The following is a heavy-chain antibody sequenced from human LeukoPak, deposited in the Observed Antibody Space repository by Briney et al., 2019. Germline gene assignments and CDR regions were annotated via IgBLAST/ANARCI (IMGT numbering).Heavy chain of an antibody. CDR2: IYYSGST. Sequence: SETLSLTCTVSGGSISSYYWSWIRQPPGKGLEWIGYIYYSGSTNYNPSLKSRVTISVDTSKNQFSLKLSSVTAADTAVYYCARRADSSSSNSYYYYYMDVWGKGTTVTVSS. J-gene: IGHJ6*03. V-gene: IGHV4-59*08. D-gene: IGHD6-6*01. CDR1: GGSISSYY. CDR3: ARRADSSSSNSYYYYYMDV.